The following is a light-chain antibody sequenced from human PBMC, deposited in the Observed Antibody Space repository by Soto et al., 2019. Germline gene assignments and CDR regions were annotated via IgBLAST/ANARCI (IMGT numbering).Light chain of an antibody. CDR2: GAS. V-gene: IGKV3-20*01. Sequence: ETVLTQSPATLSLSPGERATLSCRASESVSNSLAWYQHKPGQAPRLLIYGASSRATGIPDRFSGSGSGTEFTLTISRLEPEDFAVYYCQQYDSSPQTFGQGTKVDIK. J-gene: IGKJ1*01. CDR1: ESVSNS. CDR3: QQYDSSPQT.